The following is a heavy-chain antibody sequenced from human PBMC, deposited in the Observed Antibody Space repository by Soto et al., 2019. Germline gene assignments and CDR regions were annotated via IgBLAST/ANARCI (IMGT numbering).Heavy chain of an antibody. V-gene: IGHV1-3*01. Sequence: GASVKVSCKASGYTFTSYAMHWVRQAPGQRLEWMGWINAGDGNTKYSQKFQGRVTMTRDTSTSTVYMELSSLRSEDTAVYYCARAPRRVGYYYYGMDVWGQGTTVTVSS. CDR1: GYTFTSYA. CDR3: ARAPRRVGYYYYGMDV. J-gene: IGHJ6*02. CDR2: INAGDGNT.